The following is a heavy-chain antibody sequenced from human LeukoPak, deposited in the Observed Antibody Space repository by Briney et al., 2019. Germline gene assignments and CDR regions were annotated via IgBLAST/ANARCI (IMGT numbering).Heavy chain of an antibody. Sequence: GGSLRLSCAASGFTFSDYWMQWVRLAPGKGLEWVANINYHGSDKYLVDSVKGRFTISRDNAKNSLFLQMNSLRDEDTAVYYCTRGDPDYWGQGTLVTVSS. CDR2: INYHGSDK. CDR1: GFTFSDYW. J-gene: IGHJ4*02. V-gene: IGHV3-7*01. D-gene: IGHD2-21*02. CDR3: TRGDPDY.